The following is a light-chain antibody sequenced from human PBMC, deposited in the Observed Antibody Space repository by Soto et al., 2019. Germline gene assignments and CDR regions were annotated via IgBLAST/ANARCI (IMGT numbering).Light chain of an antibody. CDR2: AAS. Sequence: EIVMTQSPATLSVSPGERATLSCRASQSVSSNLAWYQQTPGQAPRLLIYAASTRATGIPARFSGSGSGTEFTPTISSLQSEDFAIYYCQQHNNWPWTSGQGTKVEIK. CDR1: QSVSSN. J-gene: IGKJ1*01. V-gene: IGKV3-15*01. CDR3: QQHNNWPWT.